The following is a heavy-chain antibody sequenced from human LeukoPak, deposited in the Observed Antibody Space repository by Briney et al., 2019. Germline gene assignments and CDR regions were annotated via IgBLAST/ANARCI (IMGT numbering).Heavy chain of an antibody. Sequence: PGGSLRLSCAASGFTFSSYAMSWVRQAPGKGLEWVSAISGSGGSTYYADSVKGRFTISRDNSKNTLYLQMNSLRAEDTAVYYCAKEGESSSWFNYYYYYMDVWGKGTTVTVSS. V-gene: IGHV3-23*01. CDR2: ISGSGGST. CDR3: AKEGESSSWFNYYYYYMDV. CDR1: GFTFSSYA. D-gene: IGHD6-13*01. J-gene: IGHJ6*03.